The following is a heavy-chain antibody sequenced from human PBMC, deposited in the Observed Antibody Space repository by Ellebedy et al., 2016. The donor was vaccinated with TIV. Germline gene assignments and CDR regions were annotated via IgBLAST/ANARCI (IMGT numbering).Heavy chain of an antibody. CDR2: IYQDGSKR. CDR1: GFSFRSYW. D-gene: IGHD3-16*01. CDR3: ARRGSYGDYAVQINSWSDT. Sequence: GESLKISCAASGFSFRSYWMSWVRQAPGKGLEWVANIYQDGSKRFYVDSVRGRFTVSRDNARNSLYLQMNNLRVEDTAVYYCARRGSYGDYAVQINSWSDTWGQGTLVTVSS. V-gene: IGHV3-7*01. J-gene: IGHJ5*02.